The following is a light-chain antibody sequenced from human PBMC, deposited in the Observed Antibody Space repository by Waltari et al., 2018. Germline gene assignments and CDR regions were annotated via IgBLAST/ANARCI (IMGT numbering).Light chain of an antibody. CDR1: QSVSRY. J-gene: IGKJ1*01. CDR3: QQRSNSWT. Sequence: EIVLTQSPATLSLSPGERATLSCRASQSVSRYLAWYQQKPGQAPRLRIYDASNRATGIPARFSGSGSGTDFTLTISSLEPEDFAVYYCQQRSNSWTFGQGTKVEIK. CDR2: DAS. V-gene: IGKV3-11*01.